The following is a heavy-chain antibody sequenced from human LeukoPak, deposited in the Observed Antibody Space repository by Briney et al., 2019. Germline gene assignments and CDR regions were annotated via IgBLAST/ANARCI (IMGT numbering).Heavy chain of an antibody. V-gene: IGHV3-53*01. D-gene: IGHD6-13*01. CDR1: GFTVSSNY. CDR3: ARDRGVGYSSSWYYFDY. J-gene: IGHJ4*02. Sequence: PGGSLRLSCAASGFTVSSNYMSWVRQAPGKGLEWVSVIYSGGSTYYADSVKGRFTISRDNSKNTLYLQMNSLRAEDTAVYYCARDRGVGYSSSWYYFDYWGQGTLVTVSS. CDR2: IYSGGST.